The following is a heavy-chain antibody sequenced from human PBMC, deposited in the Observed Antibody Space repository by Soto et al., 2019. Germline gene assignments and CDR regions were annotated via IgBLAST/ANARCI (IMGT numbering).Heavy chain of an antibody. V-gene: IGHV1-46*01. J-gene: IGHJ4*02. D-gene: IGHD5-18*01. CDR3: ARKVQGRGYSYGSFDY. CDR1: GYTFTSYY. Sequence: ASVKVSCKASGYTFTSYYMNWVRQAPGQGLEWMGIIDPSGGSTSYAQKFQGRVTTTRDTSTSTVYMELSSLRSEDTAVYYCARKVQGRGYSYGSFDYWGQGTLVTVSS. CDR2: IDPSGGST.